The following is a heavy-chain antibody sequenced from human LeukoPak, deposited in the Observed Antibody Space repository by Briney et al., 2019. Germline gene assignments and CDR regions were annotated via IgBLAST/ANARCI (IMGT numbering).Heavy chain of an antibody. CDR1: GGSISTYY. V-gene: IGHV4-59*01. CDR3: ARETNNWALDY. CDR2: IQYSGNT. J-gene: IGHJ4*02. Sequence: SETLSLTRTMSGGSISTYYWSWIRQSPGKGLEWIGFIQYSGNTKSNPSLKGRVTISLDMSKNQFSLRLTSVTAADTAVYYCARETNNWALDYWGQGTLVTVSS. D-gene: IGHD1-20*01.